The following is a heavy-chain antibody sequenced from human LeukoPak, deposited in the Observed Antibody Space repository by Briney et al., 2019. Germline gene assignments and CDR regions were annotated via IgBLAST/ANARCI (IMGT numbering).Heavy chain of an antibody. V-gene: IGHV3-33*08. CDR2: IWYDGSNK. J-gene: IGHJ6*02. CDR3: ARALSVYYYGMDV. CDR1: GFTFSSYG. Sequence: PGGSLRLSCAASGFTFSSYGMHWVRQAPGKGLEWVAVIWYDGSNKYYADSVKGRFTISRDNSKNTLYLQMDSLRAEDTAVYYCARALSVYYYGMDVWGQGTTVTVSS. D-gene: IGHD2/OR15-2a*01.